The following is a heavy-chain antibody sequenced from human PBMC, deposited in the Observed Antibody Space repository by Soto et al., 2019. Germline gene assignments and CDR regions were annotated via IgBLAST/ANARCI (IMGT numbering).Heavy chain of an antibody. CDR1: GFTLSSNY. D-gene: IGHD1-26*01. CDR3: ARDQIGRLGPIYYYYGMDV. Sequence: GGSLRLSCAASGFTLSSNYMSWVRQAPGKGLEWVSVIYGGGSTYYADSVKGRFTISRDNSKNTLHLQMNSLRAEDTAVYYCARDQIGRLGPIYYYYGMDVWGQGTTVTVSS. V-gene: IGHV3-53*01. CDR2: IYGGGST. J-gene: IGHJ6*02.